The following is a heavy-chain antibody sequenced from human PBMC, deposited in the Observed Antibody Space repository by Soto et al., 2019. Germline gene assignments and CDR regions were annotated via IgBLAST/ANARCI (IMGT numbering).Heavy chain of an antibody. D-gene: IGHD5-12*01. V-gene: IGHV1-24*01. J-gene: IGHJ6*02. Sequence: VASVKVSCKVSGYTLTELSMHWVRQAPGKGLEWMGGFDPEDGETIYAQKFQGRVTMTEDTSTDTAYMELSSLRSEDTAVYYCARDCAYSGYDDYYYYGMDVWGQGTTVTVSS. CDR2: FDPEDGET. CDR3: ARDCAYSGYDDYYYYGMDV. CDR1: GYTLTELS.